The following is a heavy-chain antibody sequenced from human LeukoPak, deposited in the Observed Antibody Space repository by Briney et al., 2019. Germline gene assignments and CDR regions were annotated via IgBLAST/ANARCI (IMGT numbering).Heavy chain of an antibody. J-gene: IGHJ6*02. CDR1: GLTFSSYW. CDR2: IKQDGSEK. V-gene: IGHV3-7*01. CDR3: ARDRVYYGMDV. Sequence: GGSLRLSCAASGLTFSSYWMSWVRQAPGKGLEWVANIKQDGSEKYYVDSVKGRFTISRDNAKNSLYLQMNSLRAEDTAVYYCARDRVYYGMDVWGQGTTVTVSS.